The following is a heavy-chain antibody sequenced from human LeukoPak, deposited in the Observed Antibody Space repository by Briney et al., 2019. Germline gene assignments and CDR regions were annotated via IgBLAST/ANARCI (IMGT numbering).Heavy chain of an antibody. CDR3: AKDRPGATPFDY. D-gene: IGHD1-26*01. V-gene: IGHV3-23*01. J-gene: IGHJ4*02. Sequence: GGSLRLSCAASGFTVSSNYMSWVRQAPGKGLEWVSGISGSGGSTYYADSVKGRFTISRDNSKNTLYLQMNSLRAEDTAVYYCAKDRPGATPFDYWGQGTLVTVSS. CDR1: GFTVSSNY. CDR2: ISGSGGST.